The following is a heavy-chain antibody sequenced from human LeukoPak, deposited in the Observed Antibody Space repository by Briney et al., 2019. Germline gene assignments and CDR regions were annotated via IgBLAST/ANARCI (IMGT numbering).Heavy chain of an antibody. D-gene: IGHD6-13*01. J-gene: IGHJ4*02. CDR2: ISSSSSYI. CDR3: ARGRSSSWYALDY. CDR1: GFTFSKHN. Sequence: GGSLRLSCAASGFTFSKHNMNWVRQAPGKGLEWVSSISSSSSYIYYADSVKGRFTISRDNAKNSLYLQMNSLRAEDTAVYYCARGRSSSWYALDYWGQGTLVTVSS. V-gene: IGHV3-21*01.